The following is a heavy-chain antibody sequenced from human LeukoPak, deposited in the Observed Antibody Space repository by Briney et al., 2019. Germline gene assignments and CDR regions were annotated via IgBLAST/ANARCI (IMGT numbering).Heavy chain of an antibody. CDR3: ARDRIMIMFGGVSWFDP. Sequence: ASVKVSCKASAYTFNDYYIHWVRQAPGQGLEWMGWINPKSGDTNYAQKFRGRVTMTRDTSISTAYMELSRLRSDDTAVYYCARDRIMIMFGGVSWFDPWGQGTLVSVSP. D-gene: IGHD3-16*01. V-gene: IGHV1-2*02. J-gene: IGHJ5*02. CDR1: AYTFNDYY. CDR2: INPKSGDT.